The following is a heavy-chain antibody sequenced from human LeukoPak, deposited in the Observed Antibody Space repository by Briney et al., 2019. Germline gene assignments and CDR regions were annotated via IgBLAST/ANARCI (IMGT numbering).Heavy chain of an antibody. CDR3: ARLGDSGGGDY. D-gene: IGHD1-26*01. J-gene: IGHJ4*02. CDR1: GGTFSSYT. V-gene: IGHV1-69*02. CDR2: IIPILGIA. Sequence: SVKVSCKASGGTFSSYTISWVRQAPGQGLEWMGRIIPILGIANHAQKFQGRVTITADKSTSTAYMELSSLRSEDTAVYYCARLGDSGGGDYWGQGTLVTVSS.